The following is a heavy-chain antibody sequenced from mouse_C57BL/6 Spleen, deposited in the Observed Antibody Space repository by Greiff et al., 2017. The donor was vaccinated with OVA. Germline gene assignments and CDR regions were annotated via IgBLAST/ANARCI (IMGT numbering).Heavy chain of an antibody. CDR2: INPNYGTT. CDR3: ARGGFTTVVVPLDY. D-gene: IGHD1-1*01. CDR1: GYSFTDYN. J-gene: IGHJ2*01. V-gene: IGHV1-39*01. Sequence: LVKPGASVKISCKASGYSFTDYNMNWVKQSNGKSLEWIGVINPNYGTTSYNQKFKGKATLTVDQSSSTAYMQLNSLTSEDSAVYYCARGGFTTVVVPLDYWGQGTTLTVSS.